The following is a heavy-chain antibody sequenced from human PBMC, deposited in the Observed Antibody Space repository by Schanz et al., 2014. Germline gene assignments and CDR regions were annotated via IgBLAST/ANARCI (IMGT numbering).Heavy chain of an antibody. V-gene: IGHV3-33*08. Sequence: QVQLVESGGGVVQPGRSLRLSCAASGFMFSSYGMHWVRQAPGKGLEWVAVIWYDGSNKYYADSVKGRFTISRDNSKNTLFLQMNSLRAEDTAVYYCARDHTTESYYSAGPPIDYWGQGTLXTVSS. CDR1: GFMFSSYG. D-gene: IGHD1-26*01. J-gene: IGHJ4*02. CDR3: ARDHTTESYYSAGPPIDY. CDR2: IWYDGSNK.